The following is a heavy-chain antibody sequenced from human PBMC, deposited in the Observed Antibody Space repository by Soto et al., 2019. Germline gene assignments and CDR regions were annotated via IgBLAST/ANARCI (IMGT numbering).Heavy chain of an antibody. CDR3: AKGHCSGYNCYSGIFDY. CDR1: GFTFSNYA. D-gene: IGHD2-15*01. V-gene: IGHV3-23*01. J-gene: IGHJ4*02. Sequence: EVQLLESGGGLVQPGGSLRLSCAASGFTFSNYAMTWVRQAPGKGLEWVSTIGGSGGTTYYADSVKGRFTISRDNSQKTLYLQMNSLRVDDTAVYFCAKGHCSGYNCYSGIFDYWGQGTLVTVSS. CDR2: IGGSGGTT.